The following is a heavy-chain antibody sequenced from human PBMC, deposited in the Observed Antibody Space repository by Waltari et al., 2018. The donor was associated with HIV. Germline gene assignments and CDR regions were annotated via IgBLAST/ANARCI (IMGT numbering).Heavy chain of an antibody. CDR3: ARETSGPTWRLFDS. CDR1: GGSINNYY. Sequence: QVQLQESGPGLVKPSETLSLTCIVSGGSINNYYWNWIRQPAGKGLEWLGLINASGGTNYNPSLKSRVTMSVDTSKNQFSLKLTSVTAADTAVYFCARETSGPTWRLFDSWGQGTLVTVSS. D-gene: IGHD1-26*01. V-gene: IGHV4-4*07. CDR2: INASGGT. J-gene: IGHJ4*02.